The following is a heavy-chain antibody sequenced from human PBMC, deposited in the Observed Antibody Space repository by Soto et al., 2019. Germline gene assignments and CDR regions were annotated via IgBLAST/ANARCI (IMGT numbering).Heavy chain of an antibody. V-gene: IGHV3-11*06. D-gene: IGHD6-13*01. CDR3: ASSQQLVYHGYDDY. CDR1: RFTFSDYY. J-gene: IGHJ4*02. CDR2: ISSSSCYT. Sequence: PGGSLRLSCAASRFTFSDYYMSWIRQAPGKGLEWVSYISSSSCYTNYADSVKGRFTISRDNAKNSLYLQMNSLRAEDTAVYYCASSQQLVYHGYDDYWGQGTLVTVSS.